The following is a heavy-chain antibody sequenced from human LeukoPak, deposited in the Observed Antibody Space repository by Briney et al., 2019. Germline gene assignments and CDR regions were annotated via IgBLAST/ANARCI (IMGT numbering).Heavy chain of an antibody. J-gene: IGHJ4*02. V-gene: IGHV4-34*01. CDR2: IIHSGRA. CDR3: ARGTVLTGYASFDY. Sequence: SEILSLTCAVNGGSFSGYYWTWIRQSPGKGLEWIGEIIHSGRANYSPSLKSRLTLSVDPSMNHFSLRLSSVTAADTAVYYCARGTVLTGYASFDYWGQGALVTVSS. CDR1: GGSFSGYY. D-gene: IGHD3-16*01.